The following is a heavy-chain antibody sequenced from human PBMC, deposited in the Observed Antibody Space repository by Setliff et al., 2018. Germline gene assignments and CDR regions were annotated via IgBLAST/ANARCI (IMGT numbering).Heavy chain of an antibody. Sequence: PSETLSLTCTVSGGSISSSSYYWGWIRQPPGKGLEWIGSIYYSGSTYYNPSLKSRVTISVDTSKNQFSLKLTSVTAADTAVYYCARSLGSGSYYNPRPFYSDYWGQGTLVTVSS. J-gene: IGHJ4*02. V-gene: IGHV4-39*01. CDR2: IYYSGST. D-gene: IGHD3-10*01. CDR1: GGSISSSSYY. CDR3: ARSLGSGSYYNPRPFYSDY.